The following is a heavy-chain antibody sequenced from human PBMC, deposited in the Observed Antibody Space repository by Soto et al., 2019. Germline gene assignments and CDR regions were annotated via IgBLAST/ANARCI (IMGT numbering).Heavy chain of an antibody. CDR3: ARVPCSGGSCYYYYYYMDV. V-gene: IGHV4-4*02. D-gene: IGHD2-15*01. CDR2: IYHSGTT. Sequence: SETLSLTCAVSGGSISSSNWWSWVRQPPGKGLEWIGEIYHSGTTNYNPSLKSRVTISLDKSKNQFSLKLSSVTAADTAVYYCARVPCSGGSCYYYYYYMDVWGKGTTVTVSS. J-gene: IGHJ6*03. CDR1: GGSISSSNW.